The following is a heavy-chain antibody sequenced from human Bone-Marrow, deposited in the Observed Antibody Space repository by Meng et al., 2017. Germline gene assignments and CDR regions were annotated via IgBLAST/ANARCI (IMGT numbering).Heavy chain of an antibody. Sequence: SETLSLTCTVSGGSISSYYWSWIRQPPGKGLEWIGYIYYSGSTYYNPSLKSRVTISVDTSKNQFSLKLSSVTAADTAVYYCANDMGYYDILTGYYNVPGAFDIWGQGTMVTVSS. V-gene: IGHV4-59*12. J-gene: IGHJ3*02. CDR1: GGSISSYY. D-gene: IGHD3-9*01. CDR3: ANDMGYYDILTGYYNVPGAFDI. CDR2: IYYSGST.